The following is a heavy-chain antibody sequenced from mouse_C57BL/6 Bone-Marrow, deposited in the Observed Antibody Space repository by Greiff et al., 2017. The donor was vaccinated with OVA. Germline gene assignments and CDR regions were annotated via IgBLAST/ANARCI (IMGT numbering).Heavy chain of an antibody. Sequence: QVHVKQPGAELVKPGASVKLSCKASGYTFTSYWMHWVKQRPGQGLAWIGMIHPNSGSTNYNEKFKSKATLTVDKSSSTAYMQLSSLTSEDSAVYYCARRGYYGSGWFAYWGQGTLVTVSA. CDR3: ARRGYYGSGWFAY. V-gene: IGHV1-64*01. CDR2: IHPNSGST. D-gene: IGHD1-1*01. J-gene: IGHJ3*01. CDR1: GYTFTSYW.